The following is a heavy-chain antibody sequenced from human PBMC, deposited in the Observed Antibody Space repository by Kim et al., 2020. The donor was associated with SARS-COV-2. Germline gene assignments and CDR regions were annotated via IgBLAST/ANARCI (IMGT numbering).Heavy chain of an antibody. CDR1: SGSISSYY. Sequence: SETLSLTCTVSSGSISSYYWSWIRQPPGKGLEWIGYIYYSGSTNYNPSLKSRVTISVDTSKNQFSLKLSSVTAADTAVYYCARDGMKGGSYSLFDYWGQGTLVTVSS. V-gene: IGHV4-59*01. D-gene: IGHD1-26*01. CDR2: IYYSGST. CDR3: ARDGMKGGSYSLFDY. J-gene: IGHJ4*02.